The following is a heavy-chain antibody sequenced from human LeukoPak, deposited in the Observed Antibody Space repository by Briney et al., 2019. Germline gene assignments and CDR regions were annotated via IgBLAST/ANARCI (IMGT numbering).Heavy chain of an antibody. V-gene: IGHV3-48*03. CDR1: GFTFSSYE. J-gene: IGHJ5*02. Sequence: GGSLRLSCAASGFTFSSYEMNWVRQAPGKGLEWVSYISSSGSTIYYADSVKGRFTISRDNAKNSLYLQMNSLRAEDTAVYYCARSLGAGTTSNWFDPWGQGTLVTVSS. D-gene: IGHD1-7*01. CDR3: ARSLGAGTTSNWFDP. CDR2: ISSSGSTI.